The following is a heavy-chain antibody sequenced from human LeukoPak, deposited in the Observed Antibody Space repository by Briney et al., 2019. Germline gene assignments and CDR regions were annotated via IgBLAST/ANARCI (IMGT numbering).Heavy chain of an antibody. Sequence: SEILSLTCTISGGSITSGGYYSSWIRQHPGRGLGWIGYLSYIGSAYYSPSLKSRVTILPARSKNQFSPKLSSVTAADTAVYFCARGIRRVTSYHFDSWGQGTLVTVPS. CDR2: LSYIGSA. D-gene: IGHD3-10*01. CDR1: GGSITSGGYY. J-gene: IGHJ4*02. V-gene: IGHV4-31*03. CDR3: ARGIRRVTSYHFDS.